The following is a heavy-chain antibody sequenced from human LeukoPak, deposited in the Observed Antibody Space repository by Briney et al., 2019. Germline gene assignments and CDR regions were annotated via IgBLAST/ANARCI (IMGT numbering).Heavy chain of an antibody. D-gene: IGHD1-26*01. CDR1: GGSISSSSYY. V-gene: IGHV4-61*05. J-gene: IGHJ4*02. CDR2: ILTSGTT. CDR3: ARLRVSGSYLYYFDY. Sequence: SETLSLTCTVSGGSISSSSYYWSWVRQPPGKGLEWIGYILTSGTTNYNPSLKSRLTISVDTSKNQFTLKLSSVTAADTAVYYCARLRVSGSYLYYFDYWGQGTLVTVSS.